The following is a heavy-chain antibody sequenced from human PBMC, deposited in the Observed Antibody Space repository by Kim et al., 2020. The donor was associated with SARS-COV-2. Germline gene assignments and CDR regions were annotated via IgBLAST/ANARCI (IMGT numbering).Heavy chain of an antibody. V-gene: IGHV3-74*01. J-gene: IGHJ3*02. Sequence: SDADSVKGRFTISRDNAKNTLYLQMNSLRAEDTAVYYCARVRYFGDAFDIWGQGTMVTVSS. CDR3: ARVRYFGDAFDI. D-gene: IGHD3-9*01.